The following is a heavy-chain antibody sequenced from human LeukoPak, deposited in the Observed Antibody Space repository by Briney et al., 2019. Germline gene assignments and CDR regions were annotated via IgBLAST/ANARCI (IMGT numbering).Heavy chain of an antibody. J-gene: IGHJ4*02. V-gene: IGHV4-59*01. D-gene: IGHD2-2*01. CDR3: ARVDGYQLLQ. CDR2: IYYSGST. Sequence: PSETLSLTCTVSGGFISSYYWSWIRQPPGKGLEWIGYIYYSGSTNYNPSLKSRVTISVDTSKNQFSLKLSSVTAADTAVYYCARVDGYQLLQWGQGTLVTVSS. CDR1: GGFISSYY.